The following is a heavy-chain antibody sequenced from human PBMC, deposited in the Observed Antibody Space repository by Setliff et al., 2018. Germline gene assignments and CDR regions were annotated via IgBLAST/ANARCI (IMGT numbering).Heavy chain of an antibody. CDR2: IYSSGST. J-gene: IGHJ6*02. Sequence: PSETLSLTCTVSGGSISSSSYYWGWIRQPPGKGLEWIGYIYSSGSTYYNPSLKSRVTISVDTSKNQFSLKLSSVTAADTAVYYCARGRGYCSSTSCSTYYYYGMDVWGQGTTVTVSS. V-gene: IGHV4-39*07. CDR1: GGSISSSSYY. D-gene: IGHD2-2*01. CDR3: ARGRGYCSSTSCSTYYYYGMDV.